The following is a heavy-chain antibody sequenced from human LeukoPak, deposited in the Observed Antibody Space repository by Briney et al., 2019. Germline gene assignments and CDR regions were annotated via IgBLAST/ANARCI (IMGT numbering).Heavy chain of an antibody. CDR1: GFTFSSYG. D-gene: IGHD6-19*01. CDR2: IDSSGGYM. V-gene: IGHV3-21*06. Sequence: GGSLRLSCAASGFTFSSYGMSWVRQAPGKGLEWVSSIDSSGGYMFYADSVKGRFIISRDNAKDSLYLQMNSLRVEDTAVYHCAKDVVGQQWPENYWGQGTLVTVSS. J-gene: IGHJ4*02. CDR3: AKDVVGQQWPENY.